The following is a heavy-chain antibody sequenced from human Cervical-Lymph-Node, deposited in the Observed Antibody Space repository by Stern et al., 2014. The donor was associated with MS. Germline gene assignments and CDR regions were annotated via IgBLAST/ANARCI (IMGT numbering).Heavy chain of an antibody. J-gene: IGHJ4*02. CDR3: ARDRGYYDSSGYYAPDYFDY. V-gene: IGHV3-30*01. CDR1: GFTFSSYA. Sequence: VQLVESGGGVVQPGRSLRLSCAASGFTFSSYAMHWVRQAPGKGLEGVAVISYDGSNKYYADSVKGRFTISRDNSKNTLYLQMNSLRAEDTAVYYCARDRGYYDSSGYYAPDYFDYWGQGTLVTVSS. D-gene: IGHD3-22*01. CDR2: ISYDGSNK.